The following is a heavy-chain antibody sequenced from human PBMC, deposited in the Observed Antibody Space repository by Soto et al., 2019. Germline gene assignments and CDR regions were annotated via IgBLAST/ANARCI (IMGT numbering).Heavy chain of an antibody. D-gene: IGHD6-19*01. CDR3: ARDYHSGGAFDI. CDR2: IYYAGTT. CDR1: SGSINNYY. V-gene: IGHV4-59*01. Sequence: SETLSLTCTVSSGSINNYYWSWIRQPPGKGLEFIGYIYYAGTTTYNPSLKSRVTISVDTSKNQFSLKLSSVTAADTAVYYCARDYHSGGAFDIWGQGTMVTVS. J-gene: IGHJ3*02.